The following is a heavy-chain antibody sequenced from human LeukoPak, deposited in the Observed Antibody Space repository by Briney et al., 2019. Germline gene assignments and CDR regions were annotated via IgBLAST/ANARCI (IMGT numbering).Heavy chain of an antibody. D-gene: IGHD6-19*01. CDR3: ARLGGWYFDY. CDR1: GFTFSSYA. Sequence: PGGSLRLSCAASGFTFSSYAMSWVRQAPGKGLEWVSVISGSGGSTYYADSVKGRFTISRDNSKNTLYLQMNSLRAEDTAVYYCARLGGWYFDYWGQGTLVTVSS. V-gene: IGHV3-23*01. J-gene: IGHJ4*02. CDR2: ISGSGGST.